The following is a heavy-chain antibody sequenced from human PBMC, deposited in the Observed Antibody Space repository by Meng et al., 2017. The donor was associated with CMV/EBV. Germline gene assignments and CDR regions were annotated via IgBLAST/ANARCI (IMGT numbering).Heavy chain of an antibody. CDR2: LGGAGGIT. CDR1: GFTLKTQM. D-gene: IGHD2-15*01. J-gene: IGHJ4*02. Sequence: GESLKISCAVSGFTLKTQMMTWVRQAPGKGLGWVAGLGGAGGITLYADSVKGRFTISRDKSKNTLYLEMNSLRADDTALYFCAKDPIAHAGSYFDSWGQGTLVTVSS. V-gene: IGHV3-23*01. CDR3: AKDPIAHAGSYFDS.